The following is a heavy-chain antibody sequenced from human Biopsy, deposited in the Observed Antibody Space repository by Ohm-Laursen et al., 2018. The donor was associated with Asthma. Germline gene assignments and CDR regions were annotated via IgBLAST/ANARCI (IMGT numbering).Heavy chain of an antibody. CDR2: ISFDGRYE. D-gene: IGHD3-3*01. J-gene: IGHJ4*02. Sequence: SLRLSCAASRFTYEMHCVRQVPGKGPEWVALISFDGRYEYYADSVKGRFTISRDNPMKILYLQMSSLTAEDTAVYYCASRGGDFWSGYYMDYWGQGTLVTVSS. CDR3: ASRGGDFWSGYYMDY. CDR1: RFTYE. V-gene: IGHV3-30*03.